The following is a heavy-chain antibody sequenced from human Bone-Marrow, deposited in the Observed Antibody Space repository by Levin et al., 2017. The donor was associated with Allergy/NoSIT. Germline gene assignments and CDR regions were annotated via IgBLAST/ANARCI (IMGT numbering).Heavy chain of an antibody. J-gene: IGHJ4*02. V-gene: IGHV3-23*01. D-gene: IGHD3-16*02. Sequence: PGGSLRLSCVVSGFTFSSYAMSWIRQTPDKGLEWISIISGNSRTIYYAASVRGRFTISRDNSKNTLYLQMNSLSAQDTALYYCVSYRDGPYIHIAYWGQGTLVTVSS. CDR2: ISGNSRTI. CDR3: VSYRDGPYIHIAY. CDR1: GFTFSSYA.